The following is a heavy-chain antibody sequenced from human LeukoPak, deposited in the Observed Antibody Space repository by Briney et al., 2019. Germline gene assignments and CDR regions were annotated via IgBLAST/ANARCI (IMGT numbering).Heavy chain of an antibody. CDR2: IIDTGST. CDR1: GESFSGYY. D-gene: IGHD3-3*01. CDR3: ARGLASGYPPIPFDY. J-gene: IGHJ4*02. Sequence: SSETLSLTCVVYGESFSGYYWTWIRQPPGKGLEWIGEIIDTGSTKYNSSLKSRVTISVDTSKNESSLNLTSVTAADTAIYYCARGLASGYPPIPFDYWGQGTLVTVSS. V-gene: IGHV4-34*12.